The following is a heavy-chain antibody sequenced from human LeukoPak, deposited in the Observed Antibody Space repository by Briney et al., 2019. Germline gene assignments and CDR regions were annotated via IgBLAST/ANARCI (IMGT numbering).Heavy chain of an antibody. D-gene: IGHD2-2*02. CDR3: ARDLAGQYCSSTTYCTSIRDTYFDY. CDR2: INPNSGDI. CDR1: GYTFTGYY. J-gene: IGHJ4*02. V-gene: IGHV1-2*02. Sequence: ASVKVSCKASGYTFTGYYMHWMRQAPGQGLEWMGWINPNSGDINYAQKFQGRVTMTRDTSITTAYMELSRLRSDDTAVYYCARDLAGQYCSSTTYCTSIRDTYFDYWGQGTLVTVSS.